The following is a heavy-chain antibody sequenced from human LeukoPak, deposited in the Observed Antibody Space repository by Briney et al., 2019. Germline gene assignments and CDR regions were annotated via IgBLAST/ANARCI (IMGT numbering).Heavy chain of an antibody. D-gene: IGHD3-3*02. CDR3: AGPAGICRGRYGFGP. Sequence: SETLSLTCIVSGGSVSSYYWSWIRQPPGQGLEWIGYVYYSRATRYNASLKSRLTISVDTSMNQLSLKLSSVTAADPAVYYCAGPAGICRGRYGFGPRGPGTLVTVSS. CDR1: GGSVSSYY. J-gene: IGHJ5*02. CDR2: VYYSRAT. V-gene: IGHV4-59*08.